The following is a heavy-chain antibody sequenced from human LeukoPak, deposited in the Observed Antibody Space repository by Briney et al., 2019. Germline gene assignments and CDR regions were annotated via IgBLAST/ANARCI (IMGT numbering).Heavy chain of an antibody. CDR3: ARLYCSGGSCSDP. CDR2: INPNSGGT. D-gene: IGHD2-15*01. Sequence: ASVKVSCKASGYTFTGYYMHWVRQAPGQGLEWMGRINPNSGGTNYAQKFQGRVTITRDTSISTAYMELSRLRSDDTAVYYCARLYCSGGSCSDPWGQGTLVTVSS. J-gene: IGHJ5*02. CDR1: GYTFTGYY. V-gene: IGHV1-2*06.